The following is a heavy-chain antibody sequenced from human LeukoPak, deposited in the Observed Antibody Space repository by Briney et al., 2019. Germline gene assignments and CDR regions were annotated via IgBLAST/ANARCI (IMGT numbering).Heavy chain of an antibody. Sequence: SVKVSCKASGGTFSSYAISWVRQAPGQGLEWMGRIIPIFGTANYAQKFQGRVTITTDESTSTAYMELSSLRPEDTAVYYCAREGGYYFDYWGQGTLVTVSS. CDR3: AREGGYYFDY. CDR2: IIPIFGTA. CDR1: GGTFSSYA. V-gene: IGHV1-69*05. D-gene: IGHD3-16*01. J-gene: IGHJ4*02.